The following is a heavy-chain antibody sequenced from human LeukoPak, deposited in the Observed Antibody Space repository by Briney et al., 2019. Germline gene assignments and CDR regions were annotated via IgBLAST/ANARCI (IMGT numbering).Heavy chain of an antibody. Sequence: SVKVSCKASGGTFSSYAISWVRQAPGQGLEWMGRIIPIFGTANYAQKFQGRVTITTDESTSTAYMELSSLRSEDTAVYYCARNIAAAGIWFDPWGQGTLVTVSS. J-gene: IGHJ5*02. CDR3: ARNIAAAGIWFDP. V-gene: IGHV1-69*05. D-gene: IGHD6-13*01. CDR1: GGTFSSYA. CDR2: IIPIFGTA.